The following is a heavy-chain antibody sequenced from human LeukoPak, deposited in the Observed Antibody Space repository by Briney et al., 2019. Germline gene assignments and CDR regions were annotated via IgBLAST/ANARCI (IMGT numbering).Heavy chain of an antibody. D-gene: IGHD4-17*01. CDR3: ARGAYGDAFDY. J-gene: IGHJ4*02. V-gene: IGHV1-18*04. CDR2: INPNSGNT. CDR1: GYTFTGYY. Sequence: GASVKVSCKASGYTFTGYYMHWVRQAPGQGLEWMGWINPNSGNTNYAQKLQGRVTMTTDTSTSTAYMELRSLRSDDTAVYYCARGAYGDAFDYWGQGTLVTVSS.